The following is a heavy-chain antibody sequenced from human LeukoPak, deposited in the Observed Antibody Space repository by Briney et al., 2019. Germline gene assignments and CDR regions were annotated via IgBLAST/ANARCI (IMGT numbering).Heavy chain of an antibody. J-gene: IGHJ5*02. CDR2: MNPNSGNT. D-gene: IGHD1-26*01. Sequence: GASVKVSCKASGYTFTSYDINWVRQATGQGLEWMGWMNPNSGNTGYAQKFQGRVTMTRNTSISTAYMELSSLRSEGTAVYYCARRGSGSYYDWFDPWGQGTLVTVSS. CDR3: ARRGSGSYYDWFDP. CDR1: GYTFTSYD. V-gene: IGHV1-8*01.